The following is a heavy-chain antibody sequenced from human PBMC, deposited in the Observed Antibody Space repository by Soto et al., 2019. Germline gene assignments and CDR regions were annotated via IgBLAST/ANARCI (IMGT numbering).Heavy chain of an antibody. CDR1: GYSFTSYW. V-gene: IGHV5-10-1*01. Sequence: EVQLVKSGAEVKKPGESLRISCKGSGYSFTSYWISWVRQMPGKGLEWMGRIDPSDSYTNYSPSFQGHVTISADKSISTAYLQWSSLKASDTAMDYCARLAMVRGVPTYGIDVWGQGTTVTVSS. CDR3: ARLAMVRGVPTYGIDV. J-gene: IGHJ6*02. CDR2: IDPSDSYT. D-gene: IGHD3-10*01.